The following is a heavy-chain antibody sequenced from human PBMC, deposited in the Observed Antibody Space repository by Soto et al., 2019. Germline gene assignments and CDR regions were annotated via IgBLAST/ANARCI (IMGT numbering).Heavy chain of an antibody. CDR3: ARHFWYYDSSGYYPFDY. CDR1: GYSFTSYW. Sequence: CKGSGYSFTSYWISWVRQMPGKGLEWMGRIDPSDSYTNYSPSFQGHVTISADKSISTAYLQWSSLKASDTAMYYCARHFWYYDSSGYYPFDYWGQGTLVTVSS. D-gene: IGHD3-22*01. CDR2: IDPSDSYT. V-gene: IGHV5-10-1*01. J-gene: IGHJ4*02.